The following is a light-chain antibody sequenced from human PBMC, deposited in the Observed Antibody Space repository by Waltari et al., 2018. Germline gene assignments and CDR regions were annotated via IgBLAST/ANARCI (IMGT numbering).Light chain of an antibody. Sequence: QSALTQPRSVSGSPGQSVTISCTGTSSDVGGYNYVSWYQQHPGKAPKVMIYDVSKRPSGVPDRFAGSKSGNTASLPISGLQAEDAADYYCCAYAGSYSVVFGGGTKLTVL. CDR2: DVS. CDR3: CAYAGSYSVV. CDR1: SSDVGGYNY. J-gene: IGLJ2*01. V-gene: IGLV2-11*01.